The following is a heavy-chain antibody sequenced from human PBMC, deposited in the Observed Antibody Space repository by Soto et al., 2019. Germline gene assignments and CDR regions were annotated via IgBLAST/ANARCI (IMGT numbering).Heavy chain of an antibody. Sequence: SVKVSCKASGGTFSSYTISWVRQAPGQGLEWMGRISPILGIANYAQKFQGRVTITADKSTSTAYMELSSLRSEDTAVYYCARSAVAATSVYFDDWGQGTLVTVSS. CDR1: GGTFSSYT. V-gene: IGHV1-69*02. CDR3: ARSAVAATSVYFDD. J-gene: IGHJ4*02. D-gene: IGHD2-15*01. CDR2: ISPILGIA.